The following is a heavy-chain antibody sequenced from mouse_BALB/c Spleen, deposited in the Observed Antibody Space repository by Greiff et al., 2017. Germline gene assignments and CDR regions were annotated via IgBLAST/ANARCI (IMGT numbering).Heavy chain of an antibody. CDR2: INPGSGGT. V-gene: IGHV1-54*01. J-gene: IGHJ2*01. D-gene: IGHD1-1*01. CDR1: GYAFTNYL. CDR3: ARGITTVVEYFDY. Sequence: QVHVKQSGAELVRPGTSVKVSCKASGYAFTNYLIEWVKQRPGQGLEWIGVINPGSGGTNYNEKFKGKATLTADKSSSTAYMQLSSLTSDDSAVYFCARGITTVVEYFDYWGQGTTLTVSS.